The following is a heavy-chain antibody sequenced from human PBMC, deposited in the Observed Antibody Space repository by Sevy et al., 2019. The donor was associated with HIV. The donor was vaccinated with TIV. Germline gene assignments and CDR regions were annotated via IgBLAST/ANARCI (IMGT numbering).Heavy chain of an antibody. CDR2: IYPSGNT. CDR1: GGSISGSY. V-gene: IGHV4-4*07. Sequence: SETLSLTCTVSGGSISGSYWSWIRQSAGKGLEWIGRIYPSGNTNYNPSPKSRVTMSVDTSKNHFSLKLTSVTAADTAAYYCAREDSSTWCFHFWGQGTLVTVSS. J-gene: IGHJ4*02. CDR3: AREDSSTWCFHF. D-gene: IGHD6-13*01.